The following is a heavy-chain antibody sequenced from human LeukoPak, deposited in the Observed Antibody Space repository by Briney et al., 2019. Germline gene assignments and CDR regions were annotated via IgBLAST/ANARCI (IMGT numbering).Heavy chain of an antibody. Sequence: GGSLRLSCAASGFPFSSYSMAWVRQAPGKGLEWVANIKPDGTTKFYVDSVKGRFTISRDNALNSLYLQMNSLRAEDTAIYYCARSIPYGTTWYGRSDYWGQGTLVTVSS. J-gene: IGHJ4*02. CDR2: IKPDGTTK. D-gene: IGHD6-13*01. CDR3: ARSIPYGTTWYGRSDY. CDR1: GFPFSSYS. V-gene: IGHV3-7*03.